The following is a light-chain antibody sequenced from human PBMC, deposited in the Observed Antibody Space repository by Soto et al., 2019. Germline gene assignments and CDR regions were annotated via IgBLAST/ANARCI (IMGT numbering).Light chain of an antibody. CDR3: CSYAGTSSFV. CDR1: SSDVGGYKY. CDR2: DVS. Sequence: QSVLTQPRSVSGSPGQSVTISCTGTSSDVGGYKYVSWYQHHPGKAPRLMIYDVSKRPSGVPDRFSGSKSGNTASLTISGLQAEDEADYYCCSYAGTSSFVFGGGTKLTVL. J-gene: IGLJ2*01. V-gene: IGLV2-11*01.